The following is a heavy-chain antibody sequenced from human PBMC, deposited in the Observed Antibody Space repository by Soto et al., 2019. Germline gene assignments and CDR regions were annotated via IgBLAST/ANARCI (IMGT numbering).Heavy chain of an antibody. CDR3: AKDNLVHGIAAYYYYYYGMDV. Sequence: QVQLVESGGGVVQPGRSLRLSCAASGFTFSSYGMHWVRQAPGKGLEWVAVISYDGSNKYYADSVKGRFTISRDNSKNTLYLQMNSLRAEDTAVYYCAKDNLVHGIAAYYYYYYGMDVWGQGTTVTVSS. D-gene: IGHD6-13*01. CDR2: ISYDGSNK. CDR1: GFTFSSYG. J-gene: IGHJ6*02. V-gene: IGHV3-30*18.